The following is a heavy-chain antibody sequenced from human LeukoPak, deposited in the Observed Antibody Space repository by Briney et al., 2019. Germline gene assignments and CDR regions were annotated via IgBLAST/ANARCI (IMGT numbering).Heavy chain of an antibody. CDR1: GFTFGSYG. CDR3: ARDEGITIFDP. CDR2: IWYDGSNK. D-gene: IGHD3-3*01. Sequence: PGGSLRLSCAASGFTFGSYGMHWVRQAPGKGLEWVAVIWYDGSNKYYADSVKGRFTISRDNSKNTLYLQMNSLRAEDTAVYYCARDEGITIFDPWGQGTLVTVSS. V-gene: IGHV3-33*01. J-gene: IGHJ5*02.